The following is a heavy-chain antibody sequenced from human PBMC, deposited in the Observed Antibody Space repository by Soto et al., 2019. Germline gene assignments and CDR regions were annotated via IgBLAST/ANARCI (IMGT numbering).Heavy chain of an antibody. CDR1: GFSLNDFG. D-gene: IGHD2-2*01. CDR2: IWYGGKKT. V-gene: IGHV3-33*01. CDR3: ARENAPPYFDY. J-gene: IGHJ4*02. Sequence: QVHLVESGGGVVQPGRSLRLSCAASGFSLNDFGVHWVRQAPGKGLEWVAVIWYGGKKTNYVDSVKGRFIISRDISKNMVYLQMNSLRDEDTAVYYCARENAPPYFDYWGQGTVVTVSS.